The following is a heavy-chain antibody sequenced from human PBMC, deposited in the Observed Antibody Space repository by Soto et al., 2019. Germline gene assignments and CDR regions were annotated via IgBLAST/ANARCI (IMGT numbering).Heavy chain of an antibody. J-gene: IGHJ6*02. V-gene: IGHV1-18*01. CDR1: GYTFTSYG. D-gene: IGHD3-3*01. CDR3: ARDDFGVALFSYHGMDV. CDR2: ISVHSGKT. Sequence: VPLVQSGDEVKRPGASVKVSCKTSGYTFTSYGVTWVRQAPGQGLEWMAWISVHSGKTKFAESLRGRVTLTTDTSTSTAYMELRSLRSDDTAVYYCARDDFGVALFSYHGMDVWGQGTTVIVSS.